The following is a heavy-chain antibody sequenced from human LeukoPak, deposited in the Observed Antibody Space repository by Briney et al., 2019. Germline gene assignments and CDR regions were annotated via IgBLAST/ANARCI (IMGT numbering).Heavy chain of an antibody. D-gene: IGHD2-15*01. CDR3: ARDGHCSGGSCYSGWFDP. CDR2: ISSSSSYI. V-gene: IGHV3-21*01. CDR1: GFTFSSYS. J-gene: IGHJ5*02. Sequence: GGSLRLSCAASGFTFSSYSMNWVRQAPGKGLEWVSSISSSSSYIYYADSVKGRFTISRDNAKNSLYLQMNSLRAEDTAVYYCARDGHCSGGSCYSGWFDPWGQGTLVTVSS.